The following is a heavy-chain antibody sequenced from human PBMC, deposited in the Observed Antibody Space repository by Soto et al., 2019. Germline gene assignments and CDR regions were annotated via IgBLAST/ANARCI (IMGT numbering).Heavy chain of an antibody. CDR1: GYTFISYY. J-gene: IGHJ4*02. CDR2: INPTDAYT. CDR3: ARDHVDTPMTNFDY. D-gene: IGHD5-18*01. Sequence: QVQLVQSGAEVKKPGASVKVSCRTSGYTFISYYIHWVRQAPGQGLEWMGLINPTDAYTDYAQKFQGRIPLTRDTSTSIGYMELSSLRSEDTAIYYCARDHVDTPMTNFDYWGQGTLVTVSS. V-gene: IGHV1-46*01.